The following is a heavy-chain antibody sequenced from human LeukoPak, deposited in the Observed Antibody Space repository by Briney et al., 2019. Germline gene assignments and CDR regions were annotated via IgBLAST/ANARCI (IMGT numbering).Heavy chain of an antibody. D-gene: IGHD6-19*01. Sequence: SETLSLTCTVSGGSISSYYWSWIRQPPGKGLEWIGYIYYSGSTNYNPSLKSRVTISVDTSKNQFSLKLSSVTAAVTAVYYCARANVGLGIPNPRYYFDYWGQGTLVTVSS. CDR3: ARANVGLGIPNPRYYFDY. V-gene: IGHV4-59*01. CDR1: GGSISSYY. J-gene: IGHJ4*02. CDR2: IYYSGST.